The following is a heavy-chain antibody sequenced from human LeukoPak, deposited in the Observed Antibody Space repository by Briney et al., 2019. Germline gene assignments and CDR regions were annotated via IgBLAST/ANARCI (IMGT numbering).Heavy chain of an antibody. CDR3: AREPFGGSYQQDYYMDV. V-gene: IGHV1-69*05. D-gene: IGHD1-26*01. Sequence: ASVKVSCKASGGTFSSYAISWVRQAPGQGLEWMGRIIPIFGTANYAQKFQGRVTITTDESTSTAYMELSSLRSEDTAVYYCAREPFGGSYQQDYYMDVWGKGTTVTVSS. J-gene: IGHJ6*03. CDR1: GGTFSSYA. CDR2: IIPIFGTA.